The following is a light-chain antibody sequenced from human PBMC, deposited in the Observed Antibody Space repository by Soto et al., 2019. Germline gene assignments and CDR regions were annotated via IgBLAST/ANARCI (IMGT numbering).Light chain of an antibody. CDR1: QSVSRN. V-gene: IGKV3-20*01. CDR3: QHYGRSPIT. Sequence: EIVMTQSPATLSVSPGERATLSCRASQSVSRNLAWYQQKPGQAPRLLIYGASTRATGIPVRFSGSGSATDFTLTISRLEPEDFALYYCQHYGRSPITFGQGTRLEIK. CDR2: GAS. J-gene: IGKJ5*01.